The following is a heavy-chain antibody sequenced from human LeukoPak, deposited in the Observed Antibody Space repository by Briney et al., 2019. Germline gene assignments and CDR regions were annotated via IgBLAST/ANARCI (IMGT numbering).Heavy chain of an antibody. CDR2: ISGSGGGT. CDR1: GFTFSSYA. Sequence: GALRLSCAASGFTFSSYAMSWVRQAPGKGLEWVSVISGSGGGTYYADSVKGRFTISRDNSKNTLYLQMNSLKTEDTAVYYCTRVIVGATYDAFDIWGQGTMVTVSS. J-gene: IGHJ3*02. V-gene: IGHV3-23*01. D-gene: IGHD1-26*01. CDR3: TRVIVGATYDAFDI.